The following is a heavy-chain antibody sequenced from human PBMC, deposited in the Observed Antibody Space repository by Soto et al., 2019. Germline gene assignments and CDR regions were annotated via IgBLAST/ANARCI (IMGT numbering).Heavy chain of an antibody. Sequence: QITLKESGPTLVKPTQTLTLTCTFSGFSLSTSGVGVGWIRQPPGKALEWLALIYWDDDKRYSRSLKSRLTITKDTSKNQVDLTMTNMYPVDKAKYYCAHQYCSSPSCRNWFDPWGQGTLVTVSS. CDR3: AHQYCSSPSCRNWFDP. CDR1: GFSLSTSGVG. J-gene: IGHJ5*02. V-gene: IGHV2-5*02. D-gene: IGHD2-2*01. CDR2: IYWDDDK.